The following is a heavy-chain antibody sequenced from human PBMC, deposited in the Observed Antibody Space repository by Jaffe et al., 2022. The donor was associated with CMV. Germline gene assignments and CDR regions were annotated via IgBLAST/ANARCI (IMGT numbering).Heavy chain of an antibody. V-gene: IGHV3-66*01. J-gene: IGHJ4*02. CDR1: GFTVSSNS. CDR3: ARVAGYHLL. D-gene: IGHD5-12*01. CDR2: IYSDGST. Sequence: EVQLVESGGGLVQPGGSLRLSCAASGFTVSSNSMSWVRQAPGKGLECVSIIYSDGSTSNADSVKGRFTISRDNSKNTLYLQVNSLRAEDTAVYYCARVAGYHLLWGQGTLVTVSS.